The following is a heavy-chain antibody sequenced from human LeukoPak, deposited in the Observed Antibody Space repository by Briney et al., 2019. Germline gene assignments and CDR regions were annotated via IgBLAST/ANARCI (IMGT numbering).Heavy chain of an antibody. CDR2: ISIDGSNT. CDR3: AKDSEMNHDFWSGYYNWFDP. J-gene: IGHJ5*02. D-gene: IGHD3-3*01. CDR1: GFTFSSYA. Sequence: PGGSLRLSCEASGFTFSSYAMHWVRQAPGKGLEWVAVISIDGSNTNYADSVKGRFTISRDNSKNTLYRQMNSLRADDTAVYYCAKDSEMNHDFWSGYYNWFDPWGQGTLVTVSS. V-gene: IGHV3-30*18.